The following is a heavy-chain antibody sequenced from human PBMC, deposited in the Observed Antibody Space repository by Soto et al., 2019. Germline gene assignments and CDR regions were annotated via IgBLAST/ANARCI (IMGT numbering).Heavy chain of an antibody. D-gene: IGHD3-9*01. CDR3: ARAASYDILTGYYNY. Sequence: PGGSLRLSCAASGFTFSSYSVNWVCQAPGKGLEWVSSISSSSSYIYYADSVKGRFTISRDNAKNSLYLQMNSLRAEDTAVYYCARAASYDILTGYYNYWGQGTLVTVSS. V-gene: IGHV3-21*01. CDR2: ISSSSSYI. J-gene: IGHJ4*02. CDR1: GFTFSSYS.